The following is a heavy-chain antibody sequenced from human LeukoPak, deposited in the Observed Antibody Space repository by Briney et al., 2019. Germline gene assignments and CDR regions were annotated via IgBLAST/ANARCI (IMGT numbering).Heavy chain of an antibody. CDR3: ARNMLVSLYASFDP. V-gene: IGHV3-23*01. D-gene: IGHD2-8*01. CDR1: GFTFSSYA. CDR2: ISGSGGST. J-gene: IGHJ5*02. Sequence: GGGLRLSCAASGFTFSSYAMSWVRQAPGKGVEWGSAISGSGGSTYYADSVKGRFTISRDNTKNSLYLQMNSLRAEDTAVYYCARNMLVSLYASFDPWGQGTLVTVSS.